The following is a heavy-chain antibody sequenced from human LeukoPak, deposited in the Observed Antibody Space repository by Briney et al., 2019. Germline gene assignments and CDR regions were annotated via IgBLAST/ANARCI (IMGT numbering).Heavy chain of an antibody. J-gene: IGHJ5*02. V-gene: IGHV4-34*01. D-gene: IGHD3-10*01. CDR3: ASRRVQVWFDP. Sequence: SETLTLTCAVYGGSFSGYYWSWIRQPPGKGLEWIGEINHSGSTNYNPSLKSRVTISVDTSKNQFSLKLSSVTAADMAVYYCASRRVQVWFDPWGQGTLVTVSS. CDR2: INHSGST. CDR1: GGSFSGYY.